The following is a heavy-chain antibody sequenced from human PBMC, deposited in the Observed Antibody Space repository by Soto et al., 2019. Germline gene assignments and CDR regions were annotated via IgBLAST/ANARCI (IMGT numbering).Heavy chain of an antibody. CDR3: ARVGLIAAAGPYGMDV. D-gene: IGHD6-13*01. V-gene: IGHV1-8*01. J-gene: IGHJ6*02. CDR1: GYTFTSYD. Sequence: ASVKVSCKASGYTFTSYDINWVRQATGQGFEWMGWMNPNSGNTGYAQKFQGRVTMTRDTSITTAYMELSSLRSEDTAVYYCARVGLIAAAGPYGMDVWGQGTTVTVSS. CDR2: MNPNSGNT.